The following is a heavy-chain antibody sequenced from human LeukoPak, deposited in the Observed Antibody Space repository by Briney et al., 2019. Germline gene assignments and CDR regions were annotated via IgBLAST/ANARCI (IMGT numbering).Heavy chain of an antibody. J-gene: IGHJ4*02. V-gene: IGHV4-59*10. CDR3: ARDRGYDFWSGYFPFDY. CDR1: GGSFSGYY. D-gene: IGHD3-3*01. CDR2: IYTSGST. Sequence: SETLSLTCAVYGGSFSGYYWSWIRQPPGKGLEWIGRIYTSGSTNYNPSLKSRVTMSVDTSKNQFSLKLSSVTAADTAVYYCARDRGYDFWSGYFPFDYWGQGTLVTVSS.